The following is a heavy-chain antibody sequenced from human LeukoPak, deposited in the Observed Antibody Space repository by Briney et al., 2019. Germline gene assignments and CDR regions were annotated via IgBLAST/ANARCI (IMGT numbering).Heavy chain of an antibody. CDR3: AKGAVTTFYYYYYYMDV. CDR2: ISYDGSNK. V-gene: IGHV3-30*18. Sequence: GGSLRLSCAASGFTFSSYGMHWVRQAPGKGLEWVAVISYDGSNKYYADSVKGRFTISRDNSKNTLYLQMNSLRAEDTAVYYCAKGAVTTFYYYYYYMDVWGKGTTVTISS. J-gene: IGHJ6*03. CDR1: GFTFSSYG. D-gene: IGHD4-17*01.